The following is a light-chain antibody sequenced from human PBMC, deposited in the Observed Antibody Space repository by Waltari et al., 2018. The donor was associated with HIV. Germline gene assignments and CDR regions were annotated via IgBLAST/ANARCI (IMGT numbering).Light chain of an antibody. CDR1: NIGSKS. V-gene: IGLV3-21*02. J-gene: IGLJ2*01. CDR2: DDN. CDR3: QVWDSGSDHPDVV. Sequence: SYVLTQPTSVSVAPGQTARITCGGNNIGSKSVHWYQQKPGQAPVLVVYDDNDRPSGIPGRFCGSNSVNTATLTITRVEAGDEADYYCQVWDSGSDHPDVVFGGGTKLTVL.